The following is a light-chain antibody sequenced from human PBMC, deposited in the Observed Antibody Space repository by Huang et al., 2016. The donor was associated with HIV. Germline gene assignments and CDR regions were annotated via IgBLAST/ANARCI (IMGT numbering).Light chain of an antibody. CDR3: QQYDSLPPT. V-gene: IGKV1-33*01. Sequence: DIQMTQSPSSLSASVGDRVTITCQASQDITNYLNWYQQKPGKAPNLLIHDVSRLQRGVPSRFSGSGSGTDFTFTISSLQPEDIATYYCQQYDSLPPTFGQGTKVEIK. CDR2: DVS. J-gene: IGKJ1*01. CDR1: QDITNY.